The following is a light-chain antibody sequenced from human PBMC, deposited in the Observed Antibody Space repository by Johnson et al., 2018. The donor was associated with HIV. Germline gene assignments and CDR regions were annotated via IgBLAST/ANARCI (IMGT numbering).Light chain of an antibody. J-gene: IGLJ1*01. CDR2: DNN. CDR1: SSNIGNNY. CDR3: GTCDSSLSPYV. Sequence: QSVLTQPPSVSAAPGQKVTISCSGSSSNIGNNYVSWYQQLPGTAPRLLIYDNNKRPSGIPDRFSGSKSGTSATLGITGLQTGDEADYYCGTCDSSLSPYVFGTWTKVTVL. V-gene: IGLV1-51*01.